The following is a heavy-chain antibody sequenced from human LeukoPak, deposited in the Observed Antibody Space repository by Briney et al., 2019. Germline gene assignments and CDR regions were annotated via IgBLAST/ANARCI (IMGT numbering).Heavy chain of an antibody. CDR1: GGSISNYY. CDR2: IYYSGNT. CDR3: ARWGMVGRTYCGGDCYPDWEYYFDY. D-gene: IGHD2-21*02. V-gene: IGHV4-59*08. J-gene: IGHJ4*02. Sequence: SETLSLTCSVSGGSISNYYWTWIRQPPGKGLEWIGYIYYSGNTNYNPSLKSRVTISLDTSKNQLSLKLTSVTAADTAVYYCARWGMVGRTYCGGDCYPDWEYYFDYWGQGTLVTVSS.